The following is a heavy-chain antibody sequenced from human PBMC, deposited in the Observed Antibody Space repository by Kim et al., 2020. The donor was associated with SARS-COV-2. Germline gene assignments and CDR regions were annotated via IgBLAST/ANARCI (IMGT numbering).Heavy chain of an antibody. J-gene: IGHJ4*02. CDR3: ARSYHSSGWYGLADY. D-gene: IGHD6-19*01. Sequence: GSVKGRITISRENAKNSMYLQMNSLSAGVTAVYYCARSYHSSGWYGLADYWGQGTLVTVSS. V-gene: IGHV3-13*01.